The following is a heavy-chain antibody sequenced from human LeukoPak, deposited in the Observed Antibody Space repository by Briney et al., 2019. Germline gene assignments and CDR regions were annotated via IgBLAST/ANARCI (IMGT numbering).Heavy chain of an antibody. CDR3: ARGVRGGYYLDY. Sequence: GGSLRLSCAASGFTFSNDWMHWVRQAPGKGLVWVSRIKFDGGSTSYADFVKGRFTISRDNARNTVYLQMNSLGAEDTAVYYCARGVRGGYYLDYWGQGSLVTVSP. J-gene: IGHJ4*02. CDR2: IKFDGGST. D-gene: IGHD3-16*01. V-gene: IGHV3-74*01. CDR1: GFTFSNDW.